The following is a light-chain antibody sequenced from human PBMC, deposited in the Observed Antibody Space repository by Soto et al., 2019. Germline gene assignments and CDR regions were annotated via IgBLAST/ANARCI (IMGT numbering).Light chain of an antibody. CDR2: GAS. CDR3: QQYGTSPNT. V-gene: IGKV3-20*01. CDR1: QSVRSSY. Sequence: EIVLTQSPVTLSLSPGERATLSCRASQSVRSSYLAWYQQKPGQAPRLLIYGASTRATGLPDRFSGRGSGTDFTLTISRLEPEDFAVYYCQQYGTSPNTFGQGTKLEIK. J-gene: IGKJ2*01.